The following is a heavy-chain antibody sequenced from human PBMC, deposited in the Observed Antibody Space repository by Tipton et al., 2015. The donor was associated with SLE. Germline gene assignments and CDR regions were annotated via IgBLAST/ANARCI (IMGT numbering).Heavy chain of an antibody. CDR3: ARRDFDILTGFYKRGYFDY. V-gene: IGHV4-31*03. CDR1: GGSISSGGYY. D-gene: IGHD3-9*01. J-gene: IGHJ4*02. Sequence: TLSLTCTVSGGSISSGGYYWSWIRQHPGKGLEWIGEINHSGSTNYNPSLKSRVTISVDTSKNQFSLKLSSVTAADTAVYYCARRDFDILTGFYKRGYFDYWGQGTLVTVSS. CDR2: INHSGST.